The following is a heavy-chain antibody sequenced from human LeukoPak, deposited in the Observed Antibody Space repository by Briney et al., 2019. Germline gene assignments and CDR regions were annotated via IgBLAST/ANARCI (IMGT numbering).Heavy chain of an antibody. D-gene: IGHD6-19*01. J-gene: IGHJ4*02. Sequence: PGGSLRLSCAASGFTFDDYAMHWVRQAPGKGLEWVSSIDTSSNYIHYVDSVKGRFTIFRDNAKNSLYLQMNSLRAEDTAVYYCARAGHDSGWYIDDYWGQGTLVTVSS. CDR2: IDTSSNYI. V-gene: IGHV3-21*01. CDR1: GFTFDDYA. CDR3: ARAGHDSGWYIDDY.